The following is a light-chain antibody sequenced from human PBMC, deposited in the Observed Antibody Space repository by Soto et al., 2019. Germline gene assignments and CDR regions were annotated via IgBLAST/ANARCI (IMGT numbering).Light chain of an antibody. CDR2: GAS. V-gene: IGKV3-15*01. Sequence: EIVMTQSPATLSVSPGERATLSCRASQSVNSNLAWYQQKPGQSPRLLIYGASTRATGIAARFSGSGSGTEFTLTISSPQSEDFAVYYCQQYNNWPPWTFGQGTKVEIK. CDR3: QQYNNWPPWT. J-gene: IGKJ1*01. CDR1: QSVNSN.